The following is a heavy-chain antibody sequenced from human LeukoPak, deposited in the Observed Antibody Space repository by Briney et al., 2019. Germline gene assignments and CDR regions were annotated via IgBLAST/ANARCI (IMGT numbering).Heavy chain of an antibody. CDR1: GGSISSNY. CDR3: ARTGHSSGWSEGSRLWYFDL. D-gene: IGHD6-13*01. Sequence: PSETLSLPCTVSGGSISSNYLSWIRQAPGKGLEWVGDIYYSGSTNYNPSLKSRVTISVDTSKNQLSLKLSSVTAADTAVYYCARTGHSSGWSEGSRLWYFDLWGRGTLVTVSS. CDR2: IYYSGST. J-gene: IGHJ2*01. V-gene: IGHV4-59*08.